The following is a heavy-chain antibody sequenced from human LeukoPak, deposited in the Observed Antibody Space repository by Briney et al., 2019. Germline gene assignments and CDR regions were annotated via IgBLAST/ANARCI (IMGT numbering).Heavy chain of an antibody. CDR3: ARGLEALVADY. J-gene: IGHJ4*02. Sequence: ASVKVSCKASGYTFTSYYMHWVRQAPGQGLEWMGIINPSDGNTSYAQKFQGRVTMTRDTSTSTVYMELSSLRSEDTAVYYCARGLEALVADYWGQGTLVTVSS. D-gene: IGHD3-3*01. V-gene: IGHV1-46*01. CDR1: GYTFTSYY. CDR2: INPSDGNT.